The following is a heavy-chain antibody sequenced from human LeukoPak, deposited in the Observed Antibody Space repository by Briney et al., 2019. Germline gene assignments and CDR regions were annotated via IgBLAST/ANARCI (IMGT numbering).Heavy chain of an antibody. CDR1: GFTFGNSW. J-gene: IGHJ6*03. CDR2: IGTAGDT. V-gene: IGHV3-13*01. D-gene: IGHD6-13*01. Sequence: GGSLRLSCAASGFTFGNSWVHWVRQAPGKGLVWVSAIGTAGDTYYPGSVKGRFTISRENAKNSLYLQMNSLRAGDTAVYYCARDCGSSWYYYMDVWGKGTTVTVSS. CDR3: ARDCGSSWYYYMDV.